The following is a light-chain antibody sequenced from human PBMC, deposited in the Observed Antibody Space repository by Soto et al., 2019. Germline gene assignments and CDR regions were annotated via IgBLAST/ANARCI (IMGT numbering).Light chain of an antibody. CDR1: QSVSSY. J-gene: IGKJ5*01. CDR3: QQRSNWPPAT. CDR2: DAS. V-gene: IGKV3-11*01. Sequence: EFVLTQSPATLSLSPGERATLSCRASQSVSSYLAWYQQKPGQDPRLLIYDASNRATGIPARFSGSGSGTDFTLTISGLEPEDFAVYYCQQRSNWPPATFGQGTRLEIK.